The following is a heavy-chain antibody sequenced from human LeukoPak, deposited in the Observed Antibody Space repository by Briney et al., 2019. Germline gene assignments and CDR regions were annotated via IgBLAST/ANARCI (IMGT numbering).Heavy chain of an antibody. CDR1: GVSFSGYY. D-gene: IGHD3-22*01. Sequence: SETLSLTCAVYGVSFSGYYWSWIRQPPGKGLEWIGSIYYSGSTYYNPSLKSRVTISVDTSKNQFSLKLSSVTAADTAVYYCAASFAPYYYDSSGYYFDYWGQGTLVTVSS. J-gene: IGHJ4*02. CDR2: IYYSGST. CDR3: AASFAPYYYDSSGYYFDY. V-gene: IGHV4-34*01.